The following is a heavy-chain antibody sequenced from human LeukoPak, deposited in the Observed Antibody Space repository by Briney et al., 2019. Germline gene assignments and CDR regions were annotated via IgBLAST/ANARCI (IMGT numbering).Heavy chain of an antibody. CDR3: VRSAFHAGSGNYYDY. V-gene: IGHV3-74*03. CDR1: GFTFSNYW. CDR2: IDNAGSIT. J-gene: IGHJ4*02. Sequence: PGGSLRLSCAASGFTFSNYWIHWVRHAPGKGLVWVSRIDNAGSITTYADSVKGRFTIFRDNAENTLYLQMNSLRVEDTAEYYCVRSAFHAGSGNYYDYWGQGTLVTVSS. D-gene: IGHD3-22*01.